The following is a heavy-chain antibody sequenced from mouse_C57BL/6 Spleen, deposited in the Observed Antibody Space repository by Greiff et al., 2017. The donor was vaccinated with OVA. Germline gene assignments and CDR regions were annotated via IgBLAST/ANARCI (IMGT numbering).Heavy chain of an antibody. V-gene: IGHV1-15*01. CDR2: IDPATGGT. Sequence: VQLQQPGAELVRPGASVTLSCKASGYTFTDYEMHWVKQTPVHGLEWIGAIDPATGGTAYNQKFKGKAILTADKSSSTAYMELRSLTSEDSAVYYCTRSYYYGSNYAMDYWGQGTSVTVSS. D-gene: IGHD1-1*01. CDR3: TRSYYYGSNYAMDY. CDR1: GYTFTDYE. J-gene: IGHJ4*01.